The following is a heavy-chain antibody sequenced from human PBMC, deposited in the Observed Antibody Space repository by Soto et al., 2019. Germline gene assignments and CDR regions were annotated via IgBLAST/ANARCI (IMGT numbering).Heavy chain of an antibody. CDR3: ARDWSYSGFEDF. Sequence: PGGSLRLSCEVSGFTFSFYWMSWVRQAPGKGLEWVANINQGGSEINFVDSVKGRFTISRDNAKNLLYLQMNSLRVEDTAVYYCARDWSYSGFEDFWGQGTQVTVSS. V-gene: IGHV3-7*03. D-gene: IGHD5-12*01. CDR2: INQGGSEI. CDR1: GFTFSFYW. J-gene: IGHJ4*02.